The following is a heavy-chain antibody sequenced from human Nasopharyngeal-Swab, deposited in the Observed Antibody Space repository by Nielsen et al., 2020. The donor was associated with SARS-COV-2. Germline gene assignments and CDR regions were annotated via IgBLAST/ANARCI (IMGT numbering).Heavy chain of an antibody. CDR3: ARGGSSWAHGYDA. D-gene: IGHD2-2*01. J-gene: IGHJ3*01. Sequence: KVSCKGSGYSFSDYCIGWVRHMPGKGLEWLGVIYPGDSDTTYSPSFQGQVIISVDKSSSIAYLQWTRLKVSDTAMYYCARGGSSWAHGYDAWGQGTMVTVTS. CDR1: GYSFSDYC. CDR2: IYPGDSDT. V-gene: IGHV5-51*01.